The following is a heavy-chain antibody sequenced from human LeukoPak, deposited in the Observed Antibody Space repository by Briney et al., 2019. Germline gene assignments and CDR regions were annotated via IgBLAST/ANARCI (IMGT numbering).Heavy chain of an antibody. Sequence: SQTLSLTCTVSGGSIRSGDSSWNWIRQHPGKGLEWIGYIYYSGSTHYNPSLTSRVTMSVDTSKNQFSLKLSSVTAADTAIYYCARDHTETSSLNFRNYYYYGMDIWGQGTTVIVSS. D-gene: IGHD4-4*01. CDR1: GGSIRSGDSS. V-gene: IGHV4-31*03. CDR3: ARDHTETSSLNFRNYYYYGMDI. J-gene: IGHJ6*02. CDR2: IYYSGST.